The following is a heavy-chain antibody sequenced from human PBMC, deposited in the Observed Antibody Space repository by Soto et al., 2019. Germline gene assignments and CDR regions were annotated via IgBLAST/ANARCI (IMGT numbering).Heavy chain of an antibody. J-gene: IGHJ6*02. Sequence: ELQLVETGGGLMQPGGSLRLSCAASGFSVSTNYMTWVRQAPGKGLEWVSVINSDGTTYYADSVKGRFTISRDNSTHTLFLQLNSLRADDTAVYYCAREAGSSRYYYALDVWGQGTTVTVSS. D-gene: IGHD6-6*01. CDR3: AREAGSSRYYYALDV. CDR2: INSDGTT. CDR1: GFSVSTNY. V-gene: IGHV3-53*02.